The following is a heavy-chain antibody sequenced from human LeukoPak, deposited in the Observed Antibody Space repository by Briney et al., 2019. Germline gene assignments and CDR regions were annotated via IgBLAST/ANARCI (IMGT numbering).Heavy chain of an antibody. D-gene: IGHD2-8*01. CDR3: ARNGFRRPDPFVY. CDR1: GFTSTSYW. Sequence: GGSLRLSCAASGFTSTSYWMSWVRQAPGKGLEWVANIKQDGSEKYYVDHVKGRFTISRDNAKNSLYLQMNGLKAEDSGVYSCARNGFRRPDPFVYWGQGTLVTVSS. CDR2: IKQDGSEK. V-gene: IGHV3-7*05. J-gene: IGHJ4*02.